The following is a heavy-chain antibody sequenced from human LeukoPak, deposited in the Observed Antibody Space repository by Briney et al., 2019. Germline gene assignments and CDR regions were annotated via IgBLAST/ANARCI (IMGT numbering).Heavy chain of an antibody. Sequence: QPGRSLRLSCTASGFTFGAYAMSWVRQAPGKGREWVGFIRSKAYGGTTEYAASVKGRFTISRDDSKCIAYLQMNSLKTEDTAVYYCTRAASGYGVFDYWGQGTLVTVSS. CDR2: IRSKAYGGTT. J-gene: IGHJ4*02. CDR1: GFTFGAYA. CDR3: TRAASGYGVFDY. V-gene: IGHV3-49*04. D-gene: IGHD6-25*01.